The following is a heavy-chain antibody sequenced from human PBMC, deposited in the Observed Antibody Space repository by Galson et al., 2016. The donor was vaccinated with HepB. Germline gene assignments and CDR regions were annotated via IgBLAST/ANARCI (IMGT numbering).Heavy chain of an antibody. CDR2: ISGSGVNT. V-gene: IGHV3-23*01. D-gene: IGHD6-13*01. Sequence: SLRLSCAASGFAFSNYDMGWVRQAXXKGLXXVSSISGSGVNTYYADSVRRRFTISRDTSRNTLYMQMTSLRVEDTSVYYCAREGGYTTNWYPFDAFDIWGQGTMVSVSS. CDR3: AREGGYTTNWYPFDAFDI. J-gene: IGHJ3*02. CDR1: GFAFSNYD.